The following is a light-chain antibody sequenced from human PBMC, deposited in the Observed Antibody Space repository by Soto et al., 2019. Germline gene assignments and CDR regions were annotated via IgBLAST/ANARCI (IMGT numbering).Light chain of an antibody. J-gene: IGLJ1*01. V-gene: IGLV2-14*01. CDR2: DVS. CDR3: SSYTSSSAHYV. CDR1: SSDVGAYNY. Sequence: QSVLTQPASVSGSPGQSITISCTGTSSDVGAYNYVSWYQQLPGKAPQLMIHDVSNRPSGVSNRFSGSKSGNTAFLTIFGLQAEDEADYYCSSYTSSSAHYVFGTGTKVTVL.